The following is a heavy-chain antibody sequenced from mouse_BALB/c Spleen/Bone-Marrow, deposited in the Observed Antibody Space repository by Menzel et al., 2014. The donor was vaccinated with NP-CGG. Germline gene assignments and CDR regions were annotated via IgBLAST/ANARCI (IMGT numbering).Heavy chain of an antibody. V-gene: IGHV1-69*02. D-gene: IGHD1-2*01. CDR1: GYTFTSYW. Sequence: QVQLQQSGAELVKPGAPVKLSCKASGYTFTSYWMDWVKQRPGRGLEWIGRIDPSDSETHYNQKFKDMATLTVDKSSSTAYIQLSSLTSEDSAVYYCARRGYGYGFAYWGQGTLVTVSA. J-gene: IGHJ3*01. CDR3: ARRGYGYGFAY. CDR2: IDPSDSET.